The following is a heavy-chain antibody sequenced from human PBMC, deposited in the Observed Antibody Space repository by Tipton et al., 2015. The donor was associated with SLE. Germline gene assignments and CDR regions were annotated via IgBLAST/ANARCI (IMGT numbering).Heavy chain of an antibody. V-gene: IGHV3-30*04. J-gene: IGHJ6*02. D-gene: IGHD6-13*01. CDR1: GFTFSYYA. Sequence: SLRLSCAASGFTFSYYAMHWVRQAPGKGLEWVAVISYDGSNKYYADSVKGRFTISRDNSKNTLYLQMTSLRAEDTTVYYCARESLPEGIAAAYFDYYGMDVWGQGTTVTVSS. CDR2: ISYDGSNK. CDR3: ARESLPEGIAAAYFDYYGMDV.